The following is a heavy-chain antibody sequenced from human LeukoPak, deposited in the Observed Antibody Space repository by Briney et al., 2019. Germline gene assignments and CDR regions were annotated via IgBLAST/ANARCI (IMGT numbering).Heavy chain of an antibody. Sequence: ASVKVSCKASGYTFTNYDINWVRQATGQGLEWMGWMTPNSDNTVYAQKFQGRVTITRNTSISTAYMDLSSLRSEGTAVYYCARDGSSSEYYYYYYMDVWGKGTTVTVSS. CDR2: MTPNSDNT. CDR1: GYTFTNYD. D-gene: IGHD6-13*01. CDR3: ARDGSSSEYYYYYYMDV. J-gene: IGHJ6*03. V-gene: IGHV1-8*03.